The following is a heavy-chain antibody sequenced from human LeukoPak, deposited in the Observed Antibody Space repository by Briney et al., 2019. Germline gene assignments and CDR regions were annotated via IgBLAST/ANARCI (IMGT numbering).Heavy chain of an antibody. J-gene: IGHJ4*02. V-gene: IGHV4-39*01. CDR2: IYYSG. CDR1: GGSISSSSYY. D-gene: IGHD6-19*01. Sequence: SETLSLTCTVSGGSISSSSYYWGWIRQPPGKGLEWIGSIYYSGNYNPSLKSRVTISVDTSKNQFSLKLISVTAADTAVYYCATFRSGSGWKYYFDYWGQGTLVTVSS. CDR3: ATFRSGSGWKYYFDY.